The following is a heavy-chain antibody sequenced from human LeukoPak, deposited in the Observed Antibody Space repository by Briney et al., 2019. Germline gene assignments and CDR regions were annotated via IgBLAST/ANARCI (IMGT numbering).Heavy chain of an antibody. CDR2: ISGSGGST. D-gene: IGHD5-12*01. CDR3: AKGLSGYDDY. V-gene: IGHV3-23*01. J-gene: IGHJ4*02. CDR1: GLTFRNYA. Sequence: GGSLRLSCAASGLTFRNYAMSWVRQAPGKGLEWVSVISGSGGSTFYADSVKGRFTISRDSSNNILYLQMNSQRDEDTAVYYCAKGLSGYDDYWGQGTLVTVSS.